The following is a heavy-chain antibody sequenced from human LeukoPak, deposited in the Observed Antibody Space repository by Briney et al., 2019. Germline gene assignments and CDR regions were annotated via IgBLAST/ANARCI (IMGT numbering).Heavy chain of an antibody. CDR3: ARQQTYVGTGLVDYFDY. D-gene: IGHD5-18*01. Sequence: SETLSLTCAVSGGSIRGYYWSWIRQPPGKGLEWIGYMYYTGTTNYNPSLKSRVTISVDTPKNQFSLKLRSVTAADTAIYYCARQQTYVGTGLVDYFDYWGQGILVTVPS. CDR2: MYYTGTT. CDR1: GGSIRGYY. J-gene: IGHJ4*02. V-gene: IGHV4-59*01.